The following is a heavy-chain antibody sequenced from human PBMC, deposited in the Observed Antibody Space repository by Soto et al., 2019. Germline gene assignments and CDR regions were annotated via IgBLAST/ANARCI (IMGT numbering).Heavy chain of an antibody. D-gene: IGHD3-22*01. CDR2: IYYSGST. J-gene: IGHJ4*02. CDR3: ARSSSGSIVGY. Sequence: PSETLSLTCTVSGGSISSSSYYWGWIRQPPGKGLEWIGGIYYSGSTYYNPSLKSRVTISVDTSKNQFSLKLSSVTAADTAVYYCARSSSGSIVGYWGQGTLVTVSS. V-gene: IGHV4-39*01. CDR1: GGSISSSSYY.